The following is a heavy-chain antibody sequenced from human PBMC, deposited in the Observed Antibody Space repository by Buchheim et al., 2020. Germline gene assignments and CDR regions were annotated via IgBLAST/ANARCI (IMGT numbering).Heavy chain of an antibody. CDR3: ARDSLEDSGDLGSFDI. J-gene: IGHJ3*02. D-gene: IGHD4/OR15-4a*01. CDR2: ISSSSSYT. Sequence: QVQLVESGGGLVKPGGSLRLSCAASVFTFSDYYMSWLRQAPGKGLAWVSYISSSSSYTNYADSVKGRFTISRDNVRNSLYLQMNSLRAEDTAVYYCARDSLEDSGDLGSFDIWGQGT. CDR1: VFTFSDYY. V-gene: IGHV3-11*05.